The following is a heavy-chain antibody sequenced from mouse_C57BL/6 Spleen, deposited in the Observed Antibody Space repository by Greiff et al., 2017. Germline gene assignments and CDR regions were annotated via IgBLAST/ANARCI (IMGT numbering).Heavy chain of an antibody. Sequence: QVQLQQPGAELVRPGTSVKLSCKASGYTFTSYWMHWVKQRPGQGLEWIGVIDPSDSYTTYNQKFKGKATLTVDTSSSTAYMQLSSLTSEDSAVYYCARRGAFITTVVADYWGQGTTLTVSS. V-gene: IGHV1-59*01. CDR2: IDPSDSYT. CDR3: ARRGAFITTVVADY. D-gene: IGHD1-1*01. CDR1: GYTFTSYW. J-gene: IGHJ2*01.